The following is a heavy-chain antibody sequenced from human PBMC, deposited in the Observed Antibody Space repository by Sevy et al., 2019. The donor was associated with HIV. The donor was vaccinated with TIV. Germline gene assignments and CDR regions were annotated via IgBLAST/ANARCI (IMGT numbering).Heavy chain of an antibody. D-gene: IGHD3-16*02. J-gene: IGHJ4*02. CDR2: ISSDGRNK. Sequence: GGSLRLSCAASGFTFSRYAMNWVRQAPGKGLEWVAVISSDGRNKYYADSVNARFTISRDNSKNTLYLQMNSLRSEDTALYYCARDKGESSSSFLGELSYWGQGTLVTVSS. V-gene: IGHV3-30*04. CDR3: ARDKGESSSSFLGELSY. CDR1: GFTFSRYA.